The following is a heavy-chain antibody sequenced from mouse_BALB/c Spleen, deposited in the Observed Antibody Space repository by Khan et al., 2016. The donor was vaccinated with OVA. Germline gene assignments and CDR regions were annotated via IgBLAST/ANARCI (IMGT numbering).Heavy chain of an antibody. V-gene: IGHV2-2*01. CDR2: IWSDGRT. CDR3: ARNSYRYDFTY. CDR1: GFSLSTYG. D-gene: IGHD2-12*01. Sequence: VQLQESGPGLVQPSQSLSITCTVSGFSLSTYGIHWVRQSPGKGLEWLGLIWSDGRTDYNVPFISRLSITKDSSKSQVFFKMNSLQPDDTAIYYCARNSYRYDFTYWGQGTLVTVSA. J-gene: IGHJ3*01.